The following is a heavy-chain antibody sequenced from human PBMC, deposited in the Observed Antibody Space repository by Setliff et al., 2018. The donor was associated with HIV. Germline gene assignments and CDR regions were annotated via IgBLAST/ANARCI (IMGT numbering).Heavy chain of an antibody. CDR1: GGSIKNYY. Sequence: SETLSLTCTVSGGSIKNYYWSWIRQSPDKGLEWIGYVMFGGGSNYNPSLKSRVAMSVDTSKSQFSLRLSSVTAADTALYYCATTYHPDSRGYPPEYFLRWGQGILVTVSS. CDR2: VMFGGGS. V-gene: IGHV4-59*12. D-gene: IGHD3-22*01. CDR3: ATTYHPDSRGYPPEYFLR. J-gene: IGHJ1*01.